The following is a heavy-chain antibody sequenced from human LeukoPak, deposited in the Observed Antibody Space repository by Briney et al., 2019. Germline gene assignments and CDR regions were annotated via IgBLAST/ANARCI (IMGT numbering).Heavy chain of an antibody. CDR2: ISAYNGNT. D-gene: IGHD3-22*01. J-gene: IGHJ4*02. Sequence: ASVKVSCKASGYTFTSYGISWVRQAPGQGLEWMGWISAYNGNTNYAQKLQGRVTMTTDTSTSTAYMELRSLRSDDTAVYYCARTTYYYDSSGYWPHDYWGQGTLVTVSS. CDR1: GYTFTSYG. V-gene: IGHV1-18*01. CDR3: ARTTYYYDSSGYWPHDY.